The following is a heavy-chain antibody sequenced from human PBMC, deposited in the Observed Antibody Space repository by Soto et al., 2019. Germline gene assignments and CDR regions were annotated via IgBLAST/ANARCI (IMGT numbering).Heavy chain of an antibody. D-gene: IGHD6-13*01. CDR2: IWYDGSNK. CDR1: GFTFSSYG. V-gene: IGHV3-33*01. Sequence: GGSLRLSCAASGFTFSSYGMHWVRQAPGKGLEWVAVIWYDGSNKYYADSVKGRFTISRDNSKNTLYLQMNSLRAEDTAVYYCARDKRQQLASLDYYYYGMDVWGQGTTVTVSS. J-gene: IGHJ6*02. CDR3: ARDKRQQLASLDYYYYGMDV.